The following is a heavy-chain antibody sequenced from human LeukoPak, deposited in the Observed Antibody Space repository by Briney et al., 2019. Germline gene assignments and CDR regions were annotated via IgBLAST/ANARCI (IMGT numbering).Heavy chain of an antibody. J-gene: IGHJ4*02. CDR3: AKDGAAYSSGRGDY. D-gene: IGHD6-19*01. Sequence: GGSLRLSCAASGFTFSSYAMSWVRQAPGKGLEWVSAISGSGGSTYYADSVKGRFAISRDNSKKTLYLQMNSLRAEDTAVYYCAKDGAAYSSGRGDYWGQGTLVTVSS. CDR1: GFTFSSYA. V-gene: IGHV3-23*01. CDR2: ISGSGGST.